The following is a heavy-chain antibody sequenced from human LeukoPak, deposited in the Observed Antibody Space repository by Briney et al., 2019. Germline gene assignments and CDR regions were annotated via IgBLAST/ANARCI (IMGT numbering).Heavy chain of an antibody. Sequence: GASVKVSCKASGDNFSSYVITWVRQAPGQGLEWMGWINPNSGGTNYAQKFQGRVTMTRDTSISTAYMELSRLRSDDTAVYYCARNGYSSSWYPGDYWGQGTLVTVSS. J-gene: IGHJ4*02. D-gene: IGHD6-13*01. CDR1: GDNFSSYV. CDR2: INPNSGGT. CDR3: ARNGYSSSWYPGDY. V-gene: IGHV1-2*02.